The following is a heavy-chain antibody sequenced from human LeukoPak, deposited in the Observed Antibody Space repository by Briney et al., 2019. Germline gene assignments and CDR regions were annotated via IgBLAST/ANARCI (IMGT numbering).Heavy chain of an antibody. CDR2: IYSGGST. CDR3: ARAGYYDVFTGYFD. J-gene: IGHJ4*02. CDR1: GFTFSSYS. Sequence: GGSLRLSCAASGFTFSSYSMNWARQAPGKGLEWVSVIYSGGSTYYADSVKGRFTISRDNSKNTLYLQMNSLRAEDTAVYYCARAGYYDVFTGYFDWGQGTLVTVSS. V-gene: IGHV3-66*01. D-gene: IGHD3-9*01.